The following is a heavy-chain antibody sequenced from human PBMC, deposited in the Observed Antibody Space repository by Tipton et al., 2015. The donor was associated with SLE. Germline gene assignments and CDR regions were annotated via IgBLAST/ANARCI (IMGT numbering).Heavy chain of an antibody. Sequence: SLRLSCTASGFIFGDLAMTWVRQDPGKGLEWVGFIRSKGYGGTTKYAASVEGRFTISRDDSKTIAYLQMDSLKTEDTAVYYCVRGYSHASHRVDYWGQGKLVTVSS. D-gene: IGHD5-18*01. CDR3: VRGYSHASHRVDY. CDR1: GFIFGDLA. CDR2: IRSKGYGGTT. V-gene: IGHV3-49*04. J-gene: IGHJ4*02.